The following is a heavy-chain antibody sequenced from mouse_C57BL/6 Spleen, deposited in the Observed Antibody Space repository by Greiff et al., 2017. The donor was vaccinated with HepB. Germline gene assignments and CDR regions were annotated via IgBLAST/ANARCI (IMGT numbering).Heavy chain of an antibody. CDR1: GFNIKNTY. V-gene: IGHV14-3*01. CDR3: DSEILFSATFPNFAMDC. J-gene: IGHJ4*01. D-gene: IGHD1-1*01. CDR2: IDPANGNT. Sequence: VQLQQSVAELVRPGASVKLSCKASGFNIKNTYMHWVKQRPEQGLEWIGRIDPANGNTKYEPKFQGKATITADTSSNTAYLQLSSLTSEDTALYYCDSEILFSATFPNFAMDCWGQGTSVTVAS.